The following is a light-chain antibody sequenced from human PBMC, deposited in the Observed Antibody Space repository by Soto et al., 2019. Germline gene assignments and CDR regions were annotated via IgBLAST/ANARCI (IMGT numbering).Light chain of an antibody. CDR1: QSVSSSY. Sequence: EIVLTQSPGTLSLSPGERATLSCRASQSVSSSYLAWYQQKPGQAPRLLIYGTSKRATGIPDRFSGSGSGTDFTLTISRLEPEDFAAYYCQQYGSSPRTFGQGTK. CDR3: QQYGSSPRT. CDR2: GTS. J-gene: IGKJ1*01. V-gene: IGKV3-20*01.